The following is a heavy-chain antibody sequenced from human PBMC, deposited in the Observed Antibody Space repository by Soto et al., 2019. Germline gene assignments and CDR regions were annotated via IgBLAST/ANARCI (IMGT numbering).Heavy chain of an antibody. V-gene: IGHV3-7*01. J-gene: IGHJ4*02. CDR1: GFAFSTYS. CDR3: ARFPGPFYFDF. CDR2: MNQDGSEK. D-gene: IGHD3-10*01. Sequence: GGSLRLSCVDSGFAFSTYSMSWVRQAPGKGLEWVASMNQDGSEKYYVDSVKARFAISRDNAKNTLYLQMNNLRVEDTAVYYCARFPGPFYFDFWGRGTLVTVSS.